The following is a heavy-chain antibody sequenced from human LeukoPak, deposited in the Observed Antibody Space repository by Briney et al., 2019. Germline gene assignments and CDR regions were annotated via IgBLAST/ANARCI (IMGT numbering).Heavy chain of an antibody. J-gene: IGHJ5*02. CDR1: GGSISSYY. CDR3: ATQIAAVSPFDP. CDR2: IYTRGST. Sequence: KPSETLSLTCTVPGGSISSYYWSWIRQPAGKGLEWIGRIYTRGSTNSNPSLKSRVTMSIDTSKNQFSLKLSSLTAADTAVYYCATQIAAVSPFDPCGQGTLGTVSS. V-gene: IGHV4-4*07. D-gene: IGHD6-13*01.